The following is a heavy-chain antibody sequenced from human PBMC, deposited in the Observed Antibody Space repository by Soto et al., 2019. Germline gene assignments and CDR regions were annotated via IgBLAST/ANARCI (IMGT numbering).Heavy chain of an antibody. V-gene: IGHV4-39*01. CDR1: GYSVSSSDYY. CDR3: APLSVSLSGPYGIHV. Sequence: SETLSLTCSVSGYSVSSSDYYWAWIRQPPGKGLEWIGSMLYSGLTYYNPSLKSRVTLSVDTSKNQFSVRLNSVTASDTAVYYCAPLSVSLSGPYGIHVWGQGATVTVSS. J-gene: IGHJ6*02. CDR2: MLYSGLT. D-gene: IGHD2-15*01.